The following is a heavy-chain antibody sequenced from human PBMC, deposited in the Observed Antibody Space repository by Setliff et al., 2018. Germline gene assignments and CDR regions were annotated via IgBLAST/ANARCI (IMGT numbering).Heavy chain of an antibody. Sequence: GGSLRLSCAASGFTFSTYRMHWVRQAPGKGLEWVAVIWDDGVKKYHADSVKGRFTISRDNSKDTLYLQMNSLRPEDTAVYYCARAPRYFDSTGSYFDGWGQGTLVTV. CDR1: GFTFSTYR. V-gene: IGHV3-33*08. CDR3: ARAPRYFDSTGSYFDG. J-gene: IGHJ4*02. D-gene: IGHD3-22*01. CDR2: IWDDGVKK.